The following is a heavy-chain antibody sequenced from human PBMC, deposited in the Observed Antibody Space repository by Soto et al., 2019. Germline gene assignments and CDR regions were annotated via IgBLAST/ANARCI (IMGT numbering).Heavy chain of an antibody. J-gene: IGHJ6*02. CDR3: AKVIRADSTSSNFYYYSGLDV. V-gene: IGHV3-30*18. D-gene: IGHD6-6*01. CDR2: ISNNGINK. Sequence: QVQLVESGGGAVQPGRSLRLSCAASGGTFRTYGMHWVRQAPGKGLEWLAVISNNGINKYYADSVKGRFTISRDNSRDTLFLQMNSLRGEDTAIYYCAKVIRADSTSSNFYYYSGLDVWGQGTTVTVS. CDR1: GGTFRTYG.